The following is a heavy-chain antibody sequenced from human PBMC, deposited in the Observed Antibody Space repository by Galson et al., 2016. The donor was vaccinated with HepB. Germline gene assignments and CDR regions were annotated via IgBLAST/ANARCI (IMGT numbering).Heavy chain of an antibody. J-gene: IGHJ3*02. CDR3: TGGDAFDI. V-gene: IGHV3-49*04. CDR2: IRSNAYGGTT. CDR1: GFTFGDYA. Sequence: SLRLSCATSGFTFGDYAMTWVRQAPGKGLEWVGFIRSNAYGGTTEYAASVKGRFTISRDDYKSIAYLKMNSLTTEDTAVYYCTGGDAFDIWGQGTMVPVPS.